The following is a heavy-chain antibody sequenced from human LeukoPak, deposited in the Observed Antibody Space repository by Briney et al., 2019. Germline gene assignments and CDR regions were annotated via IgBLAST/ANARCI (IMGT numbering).Heavy chain of an antibody. V-gene: IGHV3-48*03. CDR2: ISSSGSTI. CDR1: GFTFSSYE. CDR3: ARDHYDYVWGSYRFDY. D-gene: IGHD3-16*02. Sequence: GGSLRLSCAASGFTFSSYEMNWVRQAPGKGLEWVSYISSSGSTIYYADSVKGRFTISRDNAKNSLYLQMNSLRAEYTAVYYCARDHYDYVWGSYRFDYWGQGTLVTVSS. J-gene: IGHJ4*02.